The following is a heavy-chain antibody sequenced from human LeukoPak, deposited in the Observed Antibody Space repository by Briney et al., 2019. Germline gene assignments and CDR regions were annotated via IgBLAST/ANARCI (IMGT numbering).Heavy chain of an antibody. CDR3: AKDPMGGD. D-gene: IGHD2-21*01. CDR2: MSATGSST. J-gene: IGHJ4*02. V-gene: IGHV3-23*01. CDR1: GFSFSSSA. Sequence: GGSLRLSCVASGFSFSSSAMNWVRQAPGKGLEWVSGMSATGSSTYYADSVKGRFTISRDNSENTLYLSMNNLGGEDTATYYCAKDPMGGDWGQGTLVTVSS.